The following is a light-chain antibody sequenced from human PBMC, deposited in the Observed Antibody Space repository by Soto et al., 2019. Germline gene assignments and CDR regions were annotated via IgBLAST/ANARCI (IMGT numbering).Light chain of an antibody. CDR2: DAS. J-gene: IGKJ4*01. V-gene: IGKV3-11*01. CDR3: QYRGIWPPGAT. Sequence: EIVLTQSPVTLSLSPGERATLSCRASQSINNYLAWYQQKPGQPPRLLIYDASNRATAIPVRFSGSGSGTDFTLTISSLEPEDCAVYYWQYRGIWPPGATFGGGTKVEIK. CDR1: QSINNY.